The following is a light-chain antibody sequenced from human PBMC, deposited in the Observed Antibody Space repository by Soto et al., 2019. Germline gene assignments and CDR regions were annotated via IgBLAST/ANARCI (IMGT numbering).Light chain of an antibody. Sequence: QSALTQPASVSGSPGQSITISCTGTSHDIGGYKYVSWYQQHPGKAPKLMIYEVSNRPSGVPNRFSGSKSGNTASLTISGLQTEDEADYYCCAYTSTPTYMLFGGGTKLTVL. CDR1: SHDIGGYKY. CDR2: EVS. CDR3: CAYTSTPTYML. J-gene: IGLJ2*01. V-gene: IGLV2-14*01.